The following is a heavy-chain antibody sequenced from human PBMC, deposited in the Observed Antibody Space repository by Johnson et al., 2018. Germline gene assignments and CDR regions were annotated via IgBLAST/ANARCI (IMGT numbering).Heavy chain of an antibody. CDR1: GFTFSVAW. D-gene: IGHD3-16*01. V-gene: IGHV3-15*07. J-gene: IGHJ3*01. Sequence: VQLQESGGGLVKPGGSRRLSCAASGFTFSVAWMTWVRQAPGQGLERVGLIKTNQDGGATEYAEAVEGRFIISIDDSKSTVFLQMNSLKAEDTGIYYFGTDWGTGRSIRAFDVWGQGTMVTVSS. CDR2: IKTNQDGGAT. CDR3: GTDWGTGRSIRAFDV.